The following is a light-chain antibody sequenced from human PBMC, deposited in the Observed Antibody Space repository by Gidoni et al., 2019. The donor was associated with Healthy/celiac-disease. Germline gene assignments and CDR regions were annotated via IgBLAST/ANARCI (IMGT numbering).Light chain of an antibody. Sequence: DIQMTQSPSSLSASVGDRVTITCRASQSISSSLNWYQQKPGKAPKLLIYAAYRLQSGVPSRFSGSVYGTEFTLTISSLQPEDFATYYCQQSYSLFTFGPGTKVDIK. V-gene: IGKV1-39*01. CDR1: QSISSS. J-gene: IGKJ3*01. CDR3: QQSYSLFT. CDR2: AAY.